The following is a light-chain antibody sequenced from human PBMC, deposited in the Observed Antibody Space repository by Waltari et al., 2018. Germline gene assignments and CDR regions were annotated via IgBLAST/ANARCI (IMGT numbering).Light chain of an antibody. Sequence: EIVLTQSPGTMSLSPGDRAILSCRASQTINSNHLAWYQQKPGQAPRLLIHGASSRAIGIPDRFIGSGSGKDFAFTISRLEPEDSGVYYCKQYSSAPGTFGQGTKVEIK. CDR3: KQYSSAPGT. J-gene: IGKJ1*01. V-gene: IGKV3-20*01. CDR2: GAS. CDR1: QTINSNH.